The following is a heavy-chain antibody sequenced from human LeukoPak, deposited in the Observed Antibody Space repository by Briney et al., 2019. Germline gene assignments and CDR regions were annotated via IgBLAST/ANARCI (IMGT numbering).Heavy chain of an antibody. CDR2: MSRSGDII. CDR1: GFTFSDYN. CDR3: ARDLGQYYDTSDNWFDP. J-gene: IGHJ5*02. D-gene: IGHD3-22*01. V-gene: IGHV3-11*04. Sequence: GGSLRLSCAASGFTFSDYNMSWVRQVPGKGLESVSYMSRSGDIIYYADSVKGRFTISRDNAKNTLNLQMNSLRAEDTAVYYCARDLGQYYDTSDNWFDPWGQGTLVTVSS.